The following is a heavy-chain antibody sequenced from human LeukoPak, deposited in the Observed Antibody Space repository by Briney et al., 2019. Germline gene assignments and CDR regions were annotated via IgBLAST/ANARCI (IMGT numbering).Heavy chain of an antibody. Sequence: KTSETLSLTCAVYGGSISSYYWSWIRQPPGKGLEWIGYIYYSGSTNYNPSLKSRVTISVDTSKNQFSLKLSSVTAADTAVYYCASLPLPIGVYFQHWGQGTLVTVSS. CDR2: IYYSGST. CDR1: GGSISSYY. D-gene: IGHD3-10*01. V-gene: IGHV4-59*01. CDR3: ASLPLPIGVYFQH. J-gene: IGHJ1*01.